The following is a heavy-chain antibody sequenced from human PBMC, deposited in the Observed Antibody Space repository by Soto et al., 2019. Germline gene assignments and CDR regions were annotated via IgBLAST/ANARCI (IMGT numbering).Heavy chain of an antibody. Sequence: ASVKVSCKASGGTFSSYAISWVRQAPGQGLEWMGGIIPIFGTANYAQKFQGRVTITADESTSTAYMELSSLRSEDTAVYYCARDTVTMVRGNPDSFPGAWGQGTLVP. J-gene: IGHJ5*02. CDR1: GGTFSSYA. D-gene: IGHD3-10*01. CDR2: IIPIFGTA. V-gene: IGHV1-69*13. CDR3: ARDTVTMVRGNPDSFPGA.